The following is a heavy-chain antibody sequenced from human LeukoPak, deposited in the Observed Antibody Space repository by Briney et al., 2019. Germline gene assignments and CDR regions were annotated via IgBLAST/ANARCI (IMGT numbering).Heavy chain of an antibody. D-gene: IGHD4-17*01. V-gene: IGHV3-30*03. Sequence: GGSLRLSCAASGFTFSSYGMHWVRQAPGKGLEWVAVISYDGSNKYYADSVKGRFTISRDNSKNTLYLQMNSLRAEDTAVYYCAASGDYQLPGFDYWGQGTLVTVSS. CDR3: AASGDYQLPGFDY. CDR1: GFTFSSYG. CDR2: ISYDGSNK. J-gene: IGHJ4*02.